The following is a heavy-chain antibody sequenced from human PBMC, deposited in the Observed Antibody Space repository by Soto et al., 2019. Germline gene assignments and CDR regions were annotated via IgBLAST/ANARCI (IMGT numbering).Heavy chain of an antibody. D-gene: IGHD7-27*01. V-gene: IGHV3-73*01. CDR1: GFTFSGSA. Sequence: GGSLRLSCAASGFTFSGSAMHWVRQASGKGLEWVGRIRSKANSYATAYAASVKGRFTISRDDSKNTAYLQMNRLKTVDTAVYYCTRAEDWGRTVLDYWGQGTLVTVSS. CDR2: IRSKANSYAT. CDR3: TRAEDWGRTVLDY. J-gene: IGHJ4*02.